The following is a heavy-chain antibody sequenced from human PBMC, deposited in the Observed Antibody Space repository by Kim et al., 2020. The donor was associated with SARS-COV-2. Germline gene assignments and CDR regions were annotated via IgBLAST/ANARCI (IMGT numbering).Heavy chain of an antibody. CDR3: ARHGDYNRTHDY. Sequence: SVKVSCKASGGTFSSYAISWVRQAPGQGLEWMGGIIPIFGTANYAQKFQGRVTITADESTSTAYMELSSLRSEDTAVYYCARHGDYNRTHDYWGQGTLVTVSS. CDR2: IIPIFGTA. J-gene: IGHJ4*02. CDR1: GGTFSSYA. V-gene: IGHV1-69*13. D-gene: IGHD4-17*01.